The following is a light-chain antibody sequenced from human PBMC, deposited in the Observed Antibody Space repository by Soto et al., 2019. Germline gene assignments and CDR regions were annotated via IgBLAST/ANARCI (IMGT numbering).Light chain of an antibody. CDR2: GDT. CDR3: QSYDSSLSGHVV. CDR1: SSNIGTGYD. J-gene: IGLJ2*01. Sequence: QPVLTQPPSVSGAPGQRVTIPCTGSSSNIGTGYDVHWYQQLPGTAPKLLIYGDTNRPSGVPDRFSGSKSGTSASLAITGLQAEDEADYYCQSYDSSLSGHVVFGGGTKVTVL. V-gene: IGLV1-40*01.